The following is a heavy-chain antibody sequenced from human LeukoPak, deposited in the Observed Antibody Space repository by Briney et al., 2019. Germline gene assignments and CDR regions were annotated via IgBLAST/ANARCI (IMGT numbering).Heavy chain of an antibody. V-gene: IGHV4-34*01. D-gene: IGHD3-22*01. CDR3: ARGTPSGYYYCDF. CDR2: INHSGST. CDR1: GGSFSGYY. J-gene: IGHJ4*02. Sequence: PSETLSLTCAVYGGSFSGYYWSWIRQPPGKGLEWIGEINHSGSTNYNPSLKSRVTISVDTSKNQFSLKLNSVTAADTAVYYCARGTPSGYYYCDFWGQGTLVTVSS.